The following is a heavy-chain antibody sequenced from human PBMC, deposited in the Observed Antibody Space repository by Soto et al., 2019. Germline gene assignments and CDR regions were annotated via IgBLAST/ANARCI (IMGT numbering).Heavy chain of an antibody. CDR3: ARDNPRLQLGGNYSSDLDV. Sequence: QVQLVQSGAEVKKPGASVKVSCTASGDTFSSFAISWVRQAPGQGFEWMGGIIPVFRTPDYAQKFQGRVTITADESTTTAYLELSSLRSDDTAVYYCARDNPRLQLGGNYSSDLDVWGQGTTVIVSS. CDR2: IIPVFRTP. V-gene: IGHV1-69*12. J-gene: IGHJ6*02. CDR1: GDTFSSFA. D-gene: IGHD1-1*01.